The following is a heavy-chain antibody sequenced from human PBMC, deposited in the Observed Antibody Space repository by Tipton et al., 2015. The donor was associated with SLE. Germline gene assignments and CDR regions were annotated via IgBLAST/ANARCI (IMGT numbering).Heavy chain of an antibody. Sequence: TLSLTCAVSGGSISSYGYSWSWIRQPPGKGLEWIGYIYYSGTTNYNPSLKSRVTISVDTSKNQVSLKLSSVTAADTAVYYCASARDHWLVYDYWGQGTLVTVSS. CDR3: ASARDHWLVYDY. V-gene: IGHV4-61*08. D-gene: IGHD6-19*01. CDR1: GGSISSYGYS. CDR2: IYYSGTT. J-gene: IGHJ4*02.